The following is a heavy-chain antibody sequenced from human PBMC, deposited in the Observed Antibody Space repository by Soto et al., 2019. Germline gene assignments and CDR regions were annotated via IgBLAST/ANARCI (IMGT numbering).Heavy chain of an antibody. D-gene: IGHD6-6*01. Sequence: QVQLQESGPGLVKPSETLSLTCTVSGGSIDGYNCACMRQPPGKALELVGYVYYNGGSSYNPSLKSQVTLSGYASKSQFSLLWGTVTAADTAVYYCARQGIENLHGLVDVWGRRTTVTVSS. CDR3: ARQGIENLHGLVDV. CDR2: VYYNGGS. V-gene: IGHV4-59*08. J-gene: IGHJ6*02. CDR1: GGSIDGYN.